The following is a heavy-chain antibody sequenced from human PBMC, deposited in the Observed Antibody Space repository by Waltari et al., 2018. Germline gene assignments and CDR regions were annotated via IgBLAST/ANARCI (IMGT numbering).Heavy chain of an antibody. CDR1: GYTFTDSH. D-gene: IGHD2-21*01. V-gene: IGHV1-46*01. CDR3: ARDNTHWSFAKY. Sequence: QVQLVQSGAEVKQPGASVKVSCKTSGYTFTDSHMHWVRQAPGQGPEWMGLINPTDGATIYAQTVQGRVTMTRDTSTSTVYMDLSSLRSADTAVYYCARDNTHWSFAKYWGQGTLVTVSS. J-gene: IGHJ4*02. CDR2: INPTDGAT.